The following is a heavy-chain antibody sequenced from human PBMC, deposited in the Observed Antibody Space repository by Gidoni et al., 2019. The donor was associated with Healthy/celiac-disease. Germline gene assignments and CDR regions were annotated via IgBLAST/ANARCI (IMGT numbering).Heavy chain of an antibody. CDR3: ARVESDSSSSDAFDI. J-gene: IGHJ3*02. Sequence: QVQLVESGGGVVQPGRSLRRSCAASGFTFSSYGMHWVRQAPGKGLEGVAVILYDGINKYYADSVKGRFTISRDNAKNTLYLQMNSLRAEDTAVYYCARVESDSSSSDAFDIWGQGTMVTVSS. D-gene: IGHD6-6*01. V-gene: IGHV3-33*01. CDR1: GFTFSSYG. CDR2: ILYDGINK.